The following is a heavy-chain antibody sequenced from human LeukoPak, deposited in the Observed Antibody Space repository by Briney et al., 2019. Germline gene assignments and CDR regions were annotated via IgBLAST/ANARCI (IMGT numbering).Heavy chain of an antibody. V-gene: IGHV5-51*01. CDR1: GYSFTSYW. D-gene: IGHD6-13*01. CDR3: ARHPYSSSWYLDY. CDR2: IYPGDSDT. J-gene: IGHJ4*02. Sequence: PGGSLRLSCKGSGYSFTSYWIGWVRQMPGKGLEWMGIIYPGDSDTRYSPSFQGQVTISADKSISTAYLQWSSLKASDTAMYYCARHPYSSSWYLDYWGQGTLVTVSS.